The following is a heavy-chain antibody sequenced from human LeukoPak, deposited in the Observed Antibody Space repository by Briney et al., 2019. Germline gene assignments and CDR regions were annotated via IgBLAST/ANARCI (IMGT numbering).Heavy chain of an antibody. CDR1: GFTFGDDG. Sequence: PGGSLRLSCTASGFTFGDDGMSWFRQAPGKGLVWVSRINEDGSTTNYADSVKGRSTIFRDNAKNTLYLQMNSLRAEDTAVYYCVRDLGGRSGHWGQGTLVTVSS. D-gene: IGHD1-26*01. CDR3: VRDLGGRSGH. V-gene: IGHV3-74*01. J-gene: IGHJ4*02. CDR2: INEDGSTT.